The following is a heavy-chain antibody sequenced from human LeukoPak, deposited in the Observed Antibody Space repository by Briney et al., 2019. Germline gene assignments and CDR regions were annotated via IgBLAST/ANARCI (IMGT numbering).Heavy chain of an antibody. CDR1: GFTFSTYS. CDR3: ATPFDY. V-gene: IGHV3-48*01. Sequence: GGSLRLSCAASGFTFSTYSMNWVRQAPGKGLEWVSYIDSSSSTIYYADSVKGRFTISRDNAKNSLYLQMNSLRAEDAAVYYCATPFDYWGQGTLVTVSS. CDR2: IDSSSSTI. J-gene: IGHJ4*02.